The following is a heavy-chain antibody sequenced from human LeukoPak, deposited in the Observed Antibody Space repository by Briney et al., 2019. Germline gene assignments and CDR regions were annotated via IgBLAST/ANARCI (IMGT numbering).Heavy chain of an antibody. CDR2: IYYSGST. V-gene: IGHV4-59*01. CDR1: GGSISSYY. Sequence: SETLSLTCTVSGGSISSYYWSWIRQPPGKGLEWIGYIYYSGSTNYNPSLKRRVTISVDTSKNQFSLKLSSVTAADTAMYYCARVVPGRPYFDYWGQGTLVTVSS. CDR3: ARVVPGRPYFDY. J-gene: IGHJ4*02.